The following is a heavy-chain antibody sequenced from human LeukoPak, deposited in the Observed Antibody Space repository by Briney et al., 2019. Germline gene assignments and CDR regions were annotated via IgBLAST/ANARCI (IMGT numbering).Heavy chain of an antibody. V-gene: IGHV4-59*08. D-gene: IGHD6-19*01. J-gene: IGHJ4*02. CDR2: IYYSGST. CDR1: GDSISSYY. CDR3: ARLKGSGWYFDY. Sequence: PSETLSLTCSVSGDSISSYYWSWIRQPPGKGLEWIGYIYYSGSTNYNPSLKSRVTISVDTSKNQFSLKLSSVTAADTAVYYCARLKGSGWYFDYWGQGTLVTVSS.